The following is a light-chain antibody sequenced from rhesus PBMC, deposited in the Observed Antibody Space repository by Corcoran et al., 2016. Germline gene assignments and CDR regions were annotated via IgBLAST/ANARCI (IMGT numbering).Light chain of an antibody. CDR2: AAS. Sequence: DIQMTQSPSSLSASVGDRVNITCRASQGINNYLTWYQQKPGKAPKLLIYAASTLQSGVPSRFSGRGSRTDFTLTISSLQPEDFATYYCQQYNSDPWTFGQGTKVEIK. V-gene: IGKV1-43*02. J-gene: IGKJ1*01. CDR1: QGINNY. CDR3: QQYNSDPWT.